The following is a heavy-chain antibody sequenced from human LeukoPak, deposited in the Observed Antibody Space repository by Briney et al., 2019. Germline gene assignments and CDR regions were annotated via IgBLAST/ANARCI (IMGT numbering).Heavy chain of an antibody. CDR2: IIPIFGTA. V-gene: IGHV1-69*13. J-gene: IGHJ2*01. Sequence: SVKVSCKASGGIFSSYAISWVRQAPGQGLEWMGGIIPIFGTANYAQKFQGRVTITADESTSTAYMELSSLRSEDTAVYYCARDRDDPPDYWYFDLWGRGTLVTVSS. CDR1: GGIFSSYA. CDR3: ARDRDDPPDYWYFDL. D-gene: IGHD3-10*01.